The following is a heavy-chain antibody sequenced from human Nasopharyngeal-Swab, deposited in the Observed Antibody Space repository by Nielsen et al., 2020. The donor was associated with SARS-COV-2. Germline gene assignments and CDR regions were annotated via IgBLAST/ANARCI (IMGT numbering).Heavy chain of an antibody. CDR3: ARDGVTIFGVVGYYYYMDV. D-gene: IGHD3-3*01. Sequence: GESLKISCAASGFTVSSNYMNWVRQAPGKGLEWVSSISSSSSYIYYADSVKGRFTISRDNAKNSLYLQMNSLRAEDTAVYYCARDGVTIFGVVGYYYYMDVWGKGTTVTVSS. CDR2: ISSSSSYI. CDR1: GFTVSSNY. J-gene: IGHJ6*03. V-gene: IGHV3-21*01.